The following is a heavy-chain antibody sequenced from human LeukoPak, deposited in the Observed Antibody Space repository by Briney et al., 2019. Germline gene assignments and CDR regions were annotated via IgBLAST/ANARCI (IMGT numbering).Heavy chain of an antibody. J-gene: IGHJ2*01. CDR3: ARERIAAAEVWYFDL. CDR2: IIPIFGTA. V-gene: IGHV1-69*01. CDR1: GGTFSSYA. D-gene: IGHD6-13*01. Sequence: GSSVKVSCEASGGTFSSYAISWVRQAPGQGLEWMGGIIPIFGTANYAQKFQGRVTITADESTSTAYMELSSLRSEDTAVYYCARERIAAAEVWYFDLWGRSTLSLSPQ.